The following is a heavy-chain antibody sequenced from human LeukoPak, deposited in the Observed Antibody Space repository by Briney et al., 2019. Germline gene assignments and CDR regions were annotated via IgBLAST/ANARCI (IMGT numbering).Heavy chain of an antibody. D-gene: IGHD7-27*01. CDR2: ISYDGSNK. Sequence: GGSLRLSCAASGFTFSSYAMSWVRQAPGKGLEWVAVISYDGSNKYYADSVKGRFTISRDNSKNTLYLQMDSLRAEDTAVYYCVRVGTSIQFDPWGQGTLVTVSS. CDR1: GFTFSSYA. V-gene: IGHV3-33*08. J-gene: IGHJ5*02. CDR3: VRVGTSIQFDP.